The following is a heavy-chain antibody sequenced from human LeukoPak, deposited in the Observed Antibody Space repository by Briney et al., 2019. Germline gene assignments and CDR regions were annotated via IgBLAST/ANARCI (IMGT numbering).Heavy chain of an antibody. CDR1: GFTFSSYA. Sequence: GGSLRLSCAASGFTFSSYAMSWVRQAPGKGLEWVSAISGSGGSTYYADSVKGRFTISRDNSKNTLYLQMNSLRAEDTAVYHCAKAHRAGYYYDSSGYFDYWGQGTLVTVSS. V-gene: IGHV3-23*01. CDR2: ISGSGGST. J-gene: IGHJ4*02. D-gene: IGHD3-22*01. CDR3: AKAHRAGYYYDSSGYFDY.